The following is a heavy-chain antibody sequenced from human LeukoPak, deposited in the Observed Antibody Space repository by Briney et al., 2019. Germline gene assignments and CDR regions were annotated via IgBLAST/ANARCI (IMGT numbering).Heavy chain of an antibody. CDR2: IYSSGST. CDR1: SGSISSGSYY. D-gene: IGHD1-26*01. Sequence: RPSETLSLTCTVSSGSISSGSYYWSWIRQPAGKGLEWIGRIYSSGSTDYNPSLKSRVTISVDTSKNQFSLNLSSVTAADTAVYYCARVSVGYMDVWGKGTTVTISS. CDR3: ARVSVGYMDV. J-gene: IGHJ6*03. V-gene: IGHV4-61*02.